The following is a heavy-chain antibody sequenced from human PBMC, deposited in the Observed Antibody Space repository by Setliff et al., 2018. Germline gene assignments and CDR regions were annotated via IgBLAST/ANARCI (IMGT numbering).Heavy chain of an antibody. D-gene: IGHD3-22*01. V-gene: IGHV3-21*01. CDR3: ARDASDYYDSSGYSYYYYYGMDV. J-gene: IGHJ6*02. CDR2: ISSSSSYI. Sequence: LRLSCAASGFTFSSYSMNWVRQAPGKGLEWVSSISSSSSYIYYADSVKGRFTISRDNAKNSLYLQMNSLRAEDTAVYYCARDASDYYDSSGYSYYYYYGMDVWGQGTTVTVSS. CDR1: GFTFSSYS.